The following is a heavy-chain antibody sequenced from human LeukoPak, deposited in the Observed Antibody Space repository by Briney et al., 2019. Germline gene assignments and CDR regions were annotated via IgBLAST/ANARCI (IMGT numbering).Heavy chain of an antibody. CDR3: ARLFTDYGDYVGYYYYGMDV. J-gene: IGHJ6*02. Sequence: ASVKVSCKASGYTFTSYGISWVRQAPGQGLEWMGWISVYNGNTNYAQKPQGRVTMTTDTSTSTAYMELRSLRSDDTAVYYCARLFTDYGDYVGYYYYGMDVWGQGTTVTVSS. D-gene: IGHD4-17*01. CDR1: GYTFTSYG. V-gene: IGHV1-18*01. CDR2: ISVYNGNT.